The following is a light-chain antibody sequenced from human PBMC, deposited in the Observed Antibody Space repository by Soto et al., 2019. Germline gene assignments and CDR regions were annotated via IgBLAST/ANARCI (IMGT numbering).Light chain of an antibody. V-gene: IGKV3-11*01. CDR1: QSVSSK. Sequence: VMTQSPATLSLSPVERATLSCRASQSVSSKLVWYQQKPGQAPRFLIYGASTRATGIPARFRSSGSGTEFTLTISSLEPEDFAVYYCQQRSNWPPTFGGETKV. J-gene: IGKJ4*01. CDR3: QQRSNWPPT. CDR2: GAS.